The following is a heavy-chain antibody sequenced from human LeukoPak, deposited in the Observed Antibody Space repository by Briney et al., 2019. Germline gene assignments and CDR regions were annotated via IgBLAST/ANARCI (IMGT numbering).Heavy chain of an antibody. CDR3: AKDGSYYYDSSGYSFEYYFDY. CDR2: ISSSGNTI. CDR1: GFTFSTYE. J-gene: IGHJ4*02. V-gene: IGHV3-48*03. D-gene: IGHD3-22*01. Sequence: GGSLRLSCAASGFTFSTYEMNWVRQAPGKGLEWVSYISSSGNTIYYADSVKVRFTISRDNAKNSLYLQMNSLRAEDTAVYYCAKDGSYYYDSSGYSFEYYFDYWGQGTLVTVSS.